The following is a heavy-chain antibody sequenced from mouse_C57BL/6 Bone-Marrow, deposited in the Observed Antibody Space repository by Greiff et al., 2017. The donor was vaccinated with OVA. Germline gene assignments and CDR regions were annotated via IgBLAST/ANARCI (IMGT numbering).Heavy chain of an antibody. D-gene: IGHD2-3*01. CDR3: ARRGYDGCLDY. CDR1: GYSFTSYY. Sequence: QVHVKQSGPELVKPGASVKISCKASGYSFTSYYIHWVKQRPGQGLEWIGWIYPGSGNTKYNEKFKGKATLTADTSSSTAYMQLSSLTSEDSAVYYCARRGYDGCLDYWGQGTTLTGSS. V-gene: IGHV1-66*01. CDR2: IYPGSGNT. J-gene: IGHJ2*01.